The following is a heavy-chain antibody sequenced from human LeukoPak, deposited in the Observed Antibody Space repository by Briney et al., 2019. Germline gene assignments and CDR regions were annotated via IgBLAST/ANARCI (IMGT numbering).Heavy chain of an antibody. D-gene: IGHD3-10*01. J-gene: IGHJ4*02. Sequence: GGSLKLSCAASGFTFSSYWMHWVRQAPGKGLVWVSRINKDGTSTTNADSVKGRFTISRDNAKNMLYLQMNSLRAEDTAVYYCTRDMIRGVVNYWGQGTLVTVSS. CDR2: INKDGTST. CDR3: TRDMIRGVVNY. V-gene: IGHV3-74*01. CDR1: GFTFSSYW.